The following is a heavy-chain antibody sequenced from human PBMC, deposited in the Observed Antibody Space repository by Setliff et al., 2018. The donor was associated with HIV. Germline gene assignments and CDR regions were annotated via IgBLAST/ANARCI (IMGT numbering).Heavy chain of an antibody. Sequence: GESLKISCHLSGYSFVDFWIGWVRQMPGKGLEWVGFIYPGDSGSRYSPSFRGQVTIPADKSTTTAYLDWASLKASDTAMYYCVRYIGAAAGYIDHWGQGTLVTVSS. CDR1: GYSFVDFW. CDR3: VRYIGAAAGYIDH. V-gene: IGHV5-51*01. CDR2: IYPGDSGS. D-gene: IGHD6-25*01. J-gene: IGHJ4*02.